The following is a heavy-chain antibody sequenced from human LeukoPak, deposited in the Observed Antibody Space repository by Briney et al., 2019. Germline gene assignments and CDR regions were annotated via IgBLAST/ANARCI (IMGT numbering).Heavy chain of an antibody. D-gene: IGHD2-2*01. CDR1: GYTFTNFD. Sequence: ASVKVSCKASGYTFTNFDINWVRQAPGQGLEWMGWMNPVSGNAGSEKKLQGRVPLTRDMSISTAYMELSSLRSADKAFYYCARAPMGTAALYWGQGTLVTVSS. CDR2: MNPVSGNA. J-gene: IGHJ4*02. V-gene: IGHV1-8*01. CDR3: ARAPMGTAALY.